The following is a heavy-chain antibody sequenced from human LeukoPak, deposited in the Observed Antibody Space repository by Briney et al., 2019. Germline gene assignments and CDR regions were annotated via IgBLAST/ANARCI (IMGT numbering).Heavy chain of an antibody. Sequence: GGSLRLSCVASGFIFSDYEMNWVRQAPGKGLEYISYISGSGNTMNYADSVKGRFIISRDNAKNSLHLQMNSLRVEDTASYYCAGDRPGTTYGFAHWGQGTLVSVSS. CDR3: AGDRPGTTYGFAH. V-gene: IGHV3-48*03. CDR1: GFIFSDYE. D-gene: IGHD1-14*01. J-gene: IGHJ5*02. CDR2: ISGSGNTM.